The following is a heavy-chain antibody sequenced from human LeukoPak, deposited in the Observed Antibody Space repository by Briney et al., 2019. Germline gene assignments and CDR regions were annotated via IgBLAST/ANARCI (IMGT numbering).Heavy chain of an antibody. CDR1: GGSFSGYY. V-gene: IGHV4-34*01. Sequence: PSETLSLTCAVYGGSFSGYYWSWIRQPPGKGLEWIGEINHSGSTNYNPSLKSRVTISVDTSKNQFYLKLSSGTAADTAVYYCARGGPSSGPYSSGWYSPLFAEPWFDPWGQGTLVTVSS. CDR2: INHSGST. J-gene: IGHJ5*02. D-gene: IGHD6-19*01. CDR3: ARGGPSSGPYSSGWYSPLFAEPWFDP.